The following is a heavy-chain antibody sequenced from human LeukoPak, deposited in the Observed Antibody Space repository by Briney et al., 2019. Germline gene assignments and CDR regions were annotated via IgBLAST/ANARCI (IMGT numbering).Heavy chain of an antibody. J-gene: IGHJ3*02. CDR1: GGSISSYY. V-gene: IGHV4-59*01. D-gene: IGHD4-17*01. CDR3: AREDYGDYWDAFDI. CDR2: IYYSGST. Sequence: SETLSLTCTVSGGSISSYYWSWIRQPPGKGLEWIGYIYYSGSTNYNPSLKSRVTISVDTSKNQFSLKLSSVTAADTAVYYCAREDYGDYWDAFDIWGQGTMVTVSS.